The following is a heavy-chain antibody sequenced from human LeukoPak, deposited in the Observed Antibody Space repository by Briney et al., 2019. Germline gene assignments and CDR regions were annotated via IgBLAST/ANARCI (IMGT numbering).Heavy chain of an antibody. CDR3: AREGIAGPMVKYYFDY. D-gene: IGHD6-13*01. V-gene: IGHV3-30*04. CDR1: GFTFSSYA. Sequence: GSLRLSCAASGFTFSSYAMHWVRQAPGKGLEWVAVISYDGSNKYYADSVKGRFTISRDNSKNTLYLQMNSLRAEDTAVYYCAREGIAGPMVKYYFDYWGQGTLVTVSS. CDR2: ISYDGSNK. J-gene: IGHJ4*02.